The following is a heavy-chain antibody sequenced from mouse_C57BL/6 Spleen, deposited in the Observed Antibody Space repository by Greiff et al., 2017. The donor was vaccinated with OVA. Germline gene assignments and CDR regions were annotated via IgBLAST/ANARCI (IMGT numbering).Heavy chain of an antibody. CDR2: IDPSDSYT. V-gene: IGHV1-69*01. J-gene: IGHJ2*01. CDR3: ARSGYYGSSHVYFDY. CDR1: GYTFTSYW. D-gene: IGHD1-1*01. Sequence: VQLQQSGAELVMPGASVKLSCKASGYTFTSYWMHWVKQRPGQGLEWIGEIDPSDSYTNYNQKFKGKSTLTVDKSSSTAYMQLSSLTSEDSAVYYCARSGYYGSSHVYFDYWGQGTTLTVSS.